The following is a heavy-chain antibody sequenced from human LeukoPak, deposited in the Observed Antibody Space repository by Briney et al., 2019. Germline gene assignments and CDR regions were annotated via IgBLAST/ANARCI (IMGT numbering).Heavy chain of an antibody. CDR1: GYTFTSYG. J-gene: IGHJ5*02. D-gene: IGHD2-2*02. CDR2: ISAYNGNT. V-gene: IGHV1-18*01. Sequence: ASVKVSCKASGYTFTSYGISWVRQAPGQGLEWMGWISAYNGNTNYAQKLQGRVTVTTDTSTSTAYMELRSLRSDDTAVYYCARVGGYCSSTSCYMFDPWGQGTLVTVSS. CDR3: ARVGGYCSSTSCYMFDP.